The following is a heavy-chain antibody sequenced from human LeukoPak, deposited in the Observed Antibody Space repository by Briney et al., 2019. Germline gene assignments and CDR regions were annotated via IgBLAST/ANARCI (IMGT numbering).Heavy chain of an antibody. Sequence: PSETLSLTCTVSGGSISSGGYYWSWIRQHPGKGLEWIGYIYYSGSTYYNPSLKSRVTISVDTSKNQFSLKLSSVTAADTAVYYCARGLGSGSYSAFDIWGQGTMVTVSS. V-gene: IGHV4-31*03. CDR2: IYYSGST. D-gene: IGHD1-26*01. CDR3: ARGLGSGSYSAFDI. CDR1: GGSISSGGYY. J-gene: IGHJ3*02.